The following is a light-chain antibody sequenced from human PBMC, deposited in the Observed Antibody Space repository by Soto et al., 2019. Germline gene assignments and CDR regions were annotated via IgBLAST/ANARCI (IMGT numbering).Light chain of an antibody. J-gene: IGKJ3*01. CDR3: QQYGSSPFT. CDR1: QSVSSSY. CDR2: GAS. V-gene: IGKV3-20*01. Sequence: EIVLTQSPGTLSLSPGERATLSGRASQSVSSSYLAWYQQKPGQAPRLLIYGASSRDTGITDSFSGSGSGSDFTLTISRLEPEDFAVYYCQQYGSSPFTFGPGTKVDIK.